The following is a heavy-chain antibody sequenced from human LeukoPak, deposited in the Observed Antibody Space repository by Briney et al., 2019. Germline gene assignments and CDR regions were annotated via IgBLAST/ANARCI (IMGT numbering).Heavy chain of an antibody. CDR1: GFTFDDYA. Sequence: GGSLRLSCAASGFTFDDYAMHWVHQAPGKVLEWVSLISWDGGSTYYADSVKGRFTISRDNSKNSLYLQMNSLRAEDTALYYCAKDIASNVSSSWHTFDYWGQGTLVTVSS. D-gene: IGHD6-13*01. CDR3: AKDIASNVSSSWHTFDY. CDR2: ISWDGGST. J-gene: IGHJ4*02. V-gene: IGHV3-43D*03.